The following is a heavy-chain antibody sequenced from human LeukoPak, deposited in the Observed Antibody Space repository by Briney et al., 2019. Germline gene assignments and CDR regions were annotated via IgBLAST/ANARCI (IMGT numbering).Heavy chain of an antibody. D-gene: IGHD3-10*01. CDR1: GFTFSSYA. V-gene: IGHV3-23*01. CDR2: ISGSGGST. Sequence: PGGSLRLSCAASGFTFSSYAMSWVRQAPGKGLEWVSAISGSGGSTYYADSVKGRFTISRDNSKNTLYLQMNSLRVEDTAVYYCAKDRGRSFDSGSYYNWGQGTLVTVSS. J-gene: IGHJ4*02. CDR3: AKDRGRSFDSGSYYN.